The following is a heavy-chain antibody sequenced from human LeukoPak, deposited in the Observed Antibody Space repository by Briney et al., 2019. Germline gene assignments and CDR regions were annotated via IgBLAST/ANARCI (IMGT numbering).Heavy chain of an antibody. CDR3: AKDRMTTVTPFDY. J-gene: IGHJ4*01. D-gene: IGHD4-17*01. Sequence: SLTLSCAASGFTFSSYGMHWVRQAPGTGLGWVAVISYDGSNKYYADSVKGRFTISRDNSKNTLYLQMNSLRAEDTAVYYCAKDRMTTVTPFDYWGQGTLVTVSS. CDR1: GFTFSSYG. CDR2: ISYDGSNK. V-gene: IGHV3-30*18.